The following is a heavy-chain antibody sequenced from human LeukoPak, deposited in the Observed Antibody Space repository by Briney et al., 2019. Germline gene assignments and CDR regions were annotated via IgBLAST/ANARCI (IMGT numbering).Heavy chain of an antibody. D-gene: IGHD2-2*02. CDR1: GFTFSSYG. CDR2: IWYGGSNK. J-gene: IGHJ1*01. Sequence: GGSLRLSCAASGFTFSSYGMHWVRQAPGKGLEWVAVIWYGGSNKYYADSVKGRFTISRDNSKNTLYLQMNSLRAEDTAVYYCAKGGCSSTSCYNAEYFQHWGQGTLVTVSS. V-gene: IGHV3-30*02. CDR3: AKGGCSSTSCYNAEYFQH.